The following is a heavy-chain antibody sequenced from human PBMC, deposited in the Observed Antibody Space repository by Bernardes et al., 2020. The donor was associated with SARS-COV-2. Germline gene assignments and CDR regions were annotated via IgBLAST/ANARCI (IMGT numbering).Heavy chain of an antibody. CDR2: ISGSGGST. J-gene: IGHJ6*02. CDR1: GFTFSSYA. V-gene: IGHV3-23*01. CDR3: ATAEPQYYYYYGMDV. Sequence: VGSLRLSCAASGFTFSSYAMSWVRQAPGKGLEWVSAISGSGGSTYYADSVKGRFTISRDNSKNTLYLQMNSLRAEDTAVYYCATAEPQYYYYYGMDVWGQGTTVTVSS. D-gene: IGHD1-26*01.